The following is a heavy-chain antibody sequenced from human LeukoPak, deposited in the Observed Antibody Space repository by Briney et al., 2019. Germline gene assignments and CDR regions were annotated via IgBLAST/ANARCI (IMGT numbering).Heavy chain of an antibody. V-gene: IGHV3-21*01. CDR2: ISSSSSYI. D-gene: IGHD2-2*01. J-gene: IGHJ6*03. CDR3: ARDVGVWDIVVVPAATESRVGMDV. CDR1: GFTFSSYS. Sequence: GGSLRLSCAASGFTFSSYSMNWVRQAPGKGLEWVSSISSSSSYIYYADSVKGRFTISRDNAKNSLYLQMNSLRAEDTAVYYCARDVGVWDIVVVPAATESRVGMDVWGKGTTVTVSS.